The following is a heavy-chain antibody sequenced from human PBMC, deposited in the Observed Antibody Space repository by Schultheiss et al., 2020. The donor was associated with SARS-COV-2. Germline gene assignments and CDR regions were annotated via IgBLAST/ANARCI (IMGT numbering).Heavy chain of an antibody. CDR2: ISSSGGST. D-gene: IGHD1-26*01. J-gene: IGHJ4*02. CDR3: ARHHRVGATIPASLDY. CDR1: GFTFSSYS. V-gene: IGHV3-23*01. Sequence: GGSLRLSCAASGFTFSSYSMNWVRQAPGKGLEWVSSISSSGGSTYYADSVKGRFTVSRDNSKSTQYLQMNSLRSDDTAVYYCARHHRVGATIPASLDYWGQGTLVTVSS.